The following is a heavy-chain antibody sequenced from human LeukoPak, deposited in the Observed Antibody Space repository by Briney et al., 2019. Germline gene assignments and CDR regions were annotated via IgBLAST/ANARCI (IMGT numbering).Heavy chain of an antibody. J-gene: IGHJ4*02. CDR2: IYHSGST. Sequence: SETLSLTCTVSGYSISSGYYWGWIRQPPGKGLEWIGSIYHSGSTYYNPSLKSRVTISVDTSKNQFSLKLSSVTAADTAVYYCARGWAAAAGSNYFDYWGQGTLVTVSS. V-gene: IGHV4-38-2*02. D-gene: IGHD6-13*01. CDR1: GYSISSGYY. CDR3: ARGWAAAAGSNYFDY.